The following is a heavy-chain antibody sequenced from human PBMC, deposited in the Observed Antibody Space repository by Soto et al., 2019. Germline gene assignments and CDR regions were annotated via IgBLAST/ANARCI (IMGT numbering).Heavy chain of an antibody. Sequence: EVQLVESGGGLVQPGGSLRLSCAASGFTFSSYWMHWVRQVPGKGLVWVSRIHNDERSTAYADSVKGRFTISRDNAKNTLYLQMNSLRAEDTAVYYCARGSSGSYYKDFYYGMDVWGQVTTITVSS. CDR2: IHNDERST. CDR1: GFTFSSYW. V-gene: IGHV3-74*01. J-gene: IGHJ6*02. D-gene: IGHD3-10*01. CDR3: ARGSSGSYYKDFYYGMDV.